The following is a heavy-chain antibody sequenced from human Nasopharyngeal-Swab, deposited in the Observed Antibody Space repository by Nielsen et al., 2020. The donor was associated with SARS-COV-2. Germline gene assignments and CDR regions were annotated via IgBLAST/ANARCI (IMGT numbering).Heavy chain of an antibody. Sequence: GGSLRLSCAASGFTFNNYNFNWVRQAPGKGLEWVSSISRSSSYIYYADSVKGRFTISRDNAKNSLYLQMNSLSAEDTAVHYCARDGLDYDFWSAYFMDVWGQGTTVTVSS. CDR1: GFTFNNYN. CDR2: ISRSSSYI. D-gene: IGHD3-3*01. J-gene: IGHJ6*02. CDR3: ARDGLDYDFWSAYFMDV. V-gene: IGHV3-21*01.